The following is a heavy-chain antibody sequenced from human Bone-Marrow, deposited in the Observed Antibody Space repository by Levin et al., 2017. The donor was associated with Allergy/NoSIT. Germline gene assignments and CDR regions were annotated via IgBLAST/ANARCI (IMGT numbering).Heavy chain of an antibody. D-gene: IGHD5-12*01. Sequence: SCTVSGGSISSGSYYWSWIRQPAGKGLEWIGRIYTSGSTNYNPSLKSRVTISVDTSKNQFSLKLSSVTAADTAVYYCAREIPDIVATIRMYYYYYMDVWGKGTTVTVSS. CDR2: IYTSGST. CDR3: AREIPDIVATIRMYYYYYMDV. J-gene: IGHJ6*03. CDR1: GGSISSGSYY. V-gene: IGHV4-61*02.